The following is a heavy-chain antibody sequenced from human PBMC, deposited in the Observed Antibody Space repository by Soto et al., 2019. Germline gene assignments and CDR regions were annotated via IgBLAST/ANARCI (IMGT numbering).Heavy chain of an antibody. CDR1: GGSISSYY. Sequence: PSETLSLTCTVSGGSISSYYWSWIRQPPGKGLEWIGYIYYSGSTNYNPSLKSRVTISVDTSKNQFSLKLSSVTAADTAVYYCARARGGYDFWSGYYLDYWGQGTLVTVSS. V-gene: IGHV4-59*01. J-gene: IGHJ4*02. CDR2: IYYSGST. CDR3: ARARGGYDFWSGYYLDY. D-gene: IGHD3-3*01.